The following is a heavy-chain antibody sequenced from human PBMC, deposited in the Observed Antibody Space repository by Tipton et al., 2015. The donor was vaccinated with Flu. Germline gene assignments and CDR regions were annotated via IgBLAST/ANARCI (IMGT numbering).Heavy chain of an antibody. CDR3: ARYSHYYDSSSDKDYSYYYGMDV. CDR1: GGSISSYY. J-gene: IGHJ6*02. CDR2: IYYSGST. D-gene: IGHD3-22*01. V-gene: IGHV4-59*08. Sequence: TLSLTCTVSGGSISSYYWSWIRQPPGKGLEWIGYIYYSGSTNYNPSLKSRVTISVDTSKNQFSLKLSSVTAADTAVYYCARYSHYYDSSSDKDYSYYYGMDVWGQGTTVTVSS.